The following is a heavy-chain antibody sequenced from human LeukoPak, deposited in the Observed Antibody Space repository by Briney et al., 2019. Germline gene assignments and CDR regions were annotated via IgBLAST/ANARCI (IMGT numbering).Heavy chain of an antibody. Sequence: PGGSLRLSCAASGFTVSSNYMSWVRQAPGKGLEWVSVIYSGGSTYYADSVKGRFTISGDNSKNTLYLQMNSLRAEDTAVYYCATGSQIREPDYWGQGTLVTVSS. D-gene: IGHD3-10*01. J-gene: IGHJ4*02. CDR3: ATGSQIREPDY. CDR1: GFTVSSNY. V-gene: IGHV3-53*01. CDR2: IYSGGST.